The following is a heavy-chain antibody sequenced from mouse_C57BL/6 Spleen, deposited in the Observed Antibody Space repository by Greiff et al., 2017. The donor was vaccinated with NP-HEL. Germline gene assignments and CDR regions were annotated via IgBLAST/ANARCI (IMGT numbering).Heavy chain of an antibody. D-gene: IGHD2-1*01. V-gene: IGHV1-81*01. J-gene: IGHJ4*01. Sequence: QVQLQQSGAELARPGASVKLSCKASGYTFTSYGISWVKQRTGQGLEWIGEIYPRSGNTYYNEQFKGKATLTADKSSSTAYMVLRSLTSEDSAVYFCARNGNLDYYAMDYWGQGTSVTVSS. CDR2: IYPRSGNT. CDR3: ARNGNLDYYAMDY. CDR1: GYTFTSYG.